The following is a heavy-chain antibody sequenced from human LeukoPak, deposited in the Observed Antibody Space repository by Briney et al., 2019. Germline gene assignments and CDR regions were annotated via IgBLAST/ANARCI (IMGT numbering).Heavy chain of an antibody. CDR3: ARRAGATSWFDP. CDR1: GYTFTSYY. CDR2: INPSGGST. V-gene: IGHV1-46*01. J-gene: IGHJ5*02. Sequence: GSVKVSCKASGYTFTSYYMHWVRQAPGQGLEWMGIINPSGGSTSYAQKFQGRVTMTRDMSTSTVYMELSSLRSEDTAVYYCARRAGATSWFDPWGQGTLVTVSS. D-gene: IGHD1-26*01.